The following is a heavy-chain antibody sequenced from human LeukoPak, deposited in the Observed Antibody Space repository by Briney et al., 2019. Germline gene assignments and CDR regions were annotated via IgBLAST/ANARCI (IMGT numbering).Heavy chain of an antibody. CDR3: ARDAIGDYGSGSYYTDY. CDR2: IYIGGST. V-gene: IGHV3-53*04. D-gene: IGHD3-10*01. J-gene: IGHJ4*02. CDR1: GFTVSSNY. Sequence: GSLRLSCAASGFTVSSNYMRWVRQAPGKGLECVSVIYIGGSTYYADSGKGRFTIAKHNSKNTPYLQMNSLRAEDTAVYYCARDAIGDYGSGSYYTDYWGQGTLVTVSS.